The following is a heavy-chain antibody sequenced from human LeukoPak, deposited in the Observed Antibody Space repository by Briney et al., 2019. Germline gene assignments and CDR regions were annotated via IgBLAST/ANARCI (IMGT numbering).Heavy chain of an antibody. CDR1: GGSFSGYY. CDR3: ARGRREVATGSFYFDY. CDR2: INHSGST. V-gene: IGHV4-34*01. J-gene: IGHJ4*02. D-gene: IGHD5-12*01. Sequence: PSETLSLTCAVYGGSFSGYYWSWIRQPPGKGLEWIGEINHSGSTNYNPSLKSRVTISVDTSKNQFSLKLSSVTAADTAVYYCARGRREVATGSFYFDYWGQGTLVTVSS.